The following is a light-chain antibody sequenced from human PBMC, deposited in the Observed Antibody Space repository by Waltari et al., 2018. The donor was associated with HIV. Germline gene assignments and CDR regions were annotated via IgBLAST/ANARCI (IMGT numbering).Light chain of an antibody. J-gene: IGLJ2*01. CDR3: QVGDDSSDHIL. CDR1: SGSIASHY. Sequence: NFMLTQPHSVSESPGKTVTISCTRSSGSIASHYVQWYQQRPGSAPTTVIYEDNQRPSGVPDRFSGSISGNTATLIISRVEAGDEADYYCQVGDDSSDHILFAGGTKLTVL. CDR2: EDN. V-gene: IGLV6-57*03.